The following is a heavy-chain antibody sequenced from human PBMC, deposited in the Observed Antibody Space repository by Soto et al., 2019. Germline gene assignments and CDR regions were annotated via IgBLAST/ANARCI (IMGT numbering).Heavy chain of an antibody. CDR2: IYSGGST. V-gene: IGHV3-53*02. J-gene: IGHJ4*02. CDR1: GFTVSSNY. CDR3: ARVVNPYYFDY. Sequence: EVQLVETGGGLIQPGGSLRLSCAASGFTVSSNYMSWVRQAPGKGLEWVSVIYSGGSTYYADSVKGRFTISRDNSKNPLYLQMNSLRAEDTAVYYCARVVNPYYFDYWGQGTLVTVSS. D-gene: IGHD2-15*01.